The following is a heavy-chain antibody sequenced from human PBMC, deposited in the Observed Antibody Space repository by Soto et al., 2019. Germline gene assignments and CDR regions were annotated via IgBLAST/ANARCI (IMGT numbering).Heavy chain of an antibody. V-gene: IGHV3-74*01. Sequence: GGSLRLSYAASGFTFSNFWMQWVRQAPGKGLEWVSRINSGGSGTSYADSVKGRFTISRDNAKNPLDLQMNSLEAEDTAVYYCGRELVAAAGINVWGQGTTVTVSS. J-gene: IGHJ6*02. D-gene: IGHD6-13*01. CDR3: GRELVAAAGINV. CDR2: INSGGSGT. CDR1: GFTFSNFW.